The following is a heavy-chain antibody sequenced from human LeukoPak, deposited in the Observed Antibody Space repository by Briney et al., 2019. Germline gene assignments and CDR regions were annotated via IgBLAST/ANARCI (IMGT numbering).Heavy chain of an antibody. CDR3: ATIGTGDYREDS. V-gene: IGHV3-66*01. J-gene: IGHJ4*02. CDR2: IYAGGTI. CDR1: GFSVRNNY. D-gene: IGHD3/OR15-3a*01. Sequence: GGSLRLSCVVSGFSVRNNYVSWVRQAPGKGLEWVSVIYAGGTIHYADSVKGRFTISRDNSKNTVYLQMNSLRAEDTALYYCATIGTGDYREDSWGQGTLVTVSS.